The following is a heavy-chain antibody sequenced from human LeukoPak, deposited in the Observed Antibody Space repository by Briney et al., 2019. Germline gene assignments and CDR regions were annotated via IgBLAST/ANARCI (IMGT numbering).Heavy chain of an antibody. CDR1: RYRLINHW. J-gene: IGHJ3*02. CDR2: IYPGDSDT. Sequence: GESLKISCETSRYRLINHWIAWVRQMPGKGLEWMGIIYPGDSDTRYSPSFQGQVTISVDKSISTAYLQWGSLKASDSAMYYCARDGSGSFTHLDIWGQGTMVTVSS. D-gene: IGHD3-10*01. V-gene: IGHV5-51*01. CDR3: ARDGSGSFTHLDI.